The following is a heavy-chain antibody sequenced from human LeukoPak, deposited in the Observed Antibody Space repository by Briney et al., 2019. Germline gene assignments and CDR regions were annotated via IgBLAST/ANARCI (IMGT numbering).Heavy chain of an antibody. D-gene: IGHD3-16*01. J-gene: IGHJ5*02. CDR3: AKDQGENWFDP. CDR2: ISGSGDTT. V-gene: IGHV3-23*01. CDR1: GFTFSSYA. Sequence: GSLRLSCAAYGFTFSSYAMSWVRQAPGGGLEWVSVISGSGDTTYYADSVKGRFTISRDNSKNTLYLQMNSLRAEDTALYYCAKDQGENWFDPWGQGTLVTVSS.